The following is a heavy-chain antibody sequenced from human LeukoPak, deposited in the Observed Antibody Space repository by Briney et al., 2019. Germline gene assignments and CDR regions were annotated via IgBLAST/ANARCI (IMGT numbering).Heavy chain of an antibody. J-gene: IGHJ4*02. CDR1: GGSFSSYY. CDR3: ARVYYYDSSGYYYAYYFDY. Sequence: PSETLSLTCAVYGGSFSSYYWGWIRQPPGKGLEWIGSIYYSGSTYYNPSLKSRVTISVDTSKNQFSLKLSSVTAADTAVYYCARVYYYDSSGYYYAYYFDYWGQGTLVTVSS. CDR2: IYYSGST. V-gene: IGHV4-39*07. D-gene: IGHD3-22*01.